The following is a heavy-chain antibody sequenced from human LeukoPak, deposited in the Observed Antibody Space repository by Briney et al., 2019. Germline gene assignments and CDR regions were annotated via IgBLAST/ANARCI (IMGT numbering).Heavy chain of an antibody. CDR1: GFTFSRYG. D-gene: IGHD2-15*01. CDR3: ARDSPLGYCSGGSCPNWFDP. CDR2: ISYDGSNK. J-gene: IGHJ5*02. Sequence: GGSLRLSCAASGFTFSRYGMHWVRQAPGKGLEWVAVISYDGSNKYYADSVKGRFTISGDNSKNTLYLQMNSLRAEDTAVYYCARDSPLGYCSGGSCPNWFDPWGQGTLVTVSS. V-gene: IGHV3-30*03.